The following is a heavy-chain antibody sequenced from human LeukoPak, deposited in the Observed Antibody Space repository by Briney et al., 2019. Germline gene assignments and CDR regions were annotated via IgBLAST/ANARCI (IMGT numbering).Heavy chain of an antibody. V-gene: IGHV4-31*03. D-gene: IGHD2-2*01. CDR2: ICYSGST. J-gene: IGHJ5*02. CDR3: ARRSEYHWFDP. CDR1: GGSISSGGYY. Sequence: SQTLSLTCTVSGGSISSGGYYWSWIRQHPGKGLEWIGYICYSGSTYYNPSLKSRVTISVDTSRNQFSLRLSSVTAADTAVYYCARRSEYHWFDPWGQGTLVTVSS.